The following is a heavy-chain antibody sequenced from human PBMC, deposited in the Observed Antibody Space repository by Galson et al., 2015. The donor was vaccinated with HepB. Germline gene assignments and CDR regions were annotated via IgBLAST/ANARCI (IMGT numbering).Heavy chain of an antibody. Sequence: SVKVSCKASGYTFTNHYVHWVRQAPGQGLEWVGVINPSGGDTTFAQKYAQRFEARVTMTRDTSTTTVNMELSRLRSEDTAVYYCARGGRTGTKSFQWALMDAWGQGTTVTVSS. CDR1: GYTFTNHY. CDR3: ARGGRTGTKSFQWALMDA. J-gene: IGHJ6*02. V-gene: IGHV1-46*01. D-gene: IGHD1-1*01. CDR2: INPSGGDT.